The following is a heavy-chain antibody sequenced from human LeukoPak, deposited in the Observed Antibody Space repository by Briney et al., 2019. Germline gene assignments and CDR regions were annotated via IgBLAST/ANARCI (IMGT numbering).Heavy chain of an antibody. D-gene: IGHD2-21*01. V-gene: IGHV3-66*01. CDR2: VYYGGST. CDR1: GYTVSSNS. Sequence: GGSLRLSCAPSGYTVSSNSVSWIRQIPGKGLEWVSAVYYGGSTFYADSVEGRFTSSRDISKNTWNLQMNSLRAEDTAVYYCARVAKDCGGDCFVDSWGQGTQVTVSS. J-gene: IGHJ4*02. CDR3: ARVAKDCGGDCFVDS.